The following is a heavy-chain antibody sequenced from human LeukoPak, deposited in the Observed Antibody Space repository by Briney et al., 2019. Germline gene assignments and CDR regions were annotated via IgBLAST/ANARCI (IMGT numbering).Heavy chain of an antibody. Sequence: SETLSLTCTVSGGSISSYYWSWIRQPPGKGLEWIGYIYYSGSTNYNPSLKSRVTISVDTSKNQFSLKLSSVTAADTAVYYCAREAVTLAAFDIWGQGTMVTVSS. CDR1: GGSISSYY. CDR3: AREAVTLAAFDI. CDR2: IYYSGST. D-gene: IGHD3-16*01. J-gene: IGHJ3*02. V-gene: IGHV4-59*12.